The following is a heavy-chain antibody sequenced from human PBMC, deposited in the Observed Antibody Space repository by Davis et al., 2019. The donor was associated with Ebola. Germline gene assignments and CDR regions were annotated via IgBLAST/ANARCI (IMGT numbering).Heavy chain of an antibody. CDR1: GGSVSSGSHY. J-gene: IGHJ3*02. CDR2: IDHSGET. Sequence: PSETLSLTCTVSGGSVSSGSHYWGWIRQPPGKGLEWIGYIDHSGETNYNPSLKSRVTISLDTSETRFFLNLTTVTDADTAVYFCARDSPPSGRTGYYDAFDIWGQGTRVTVSS. D-gene: IGHD3/OR15-3a*01. V-gene: IGHV4-61*01. CDR3: ARDSPPSGRTGYYDAFDI.